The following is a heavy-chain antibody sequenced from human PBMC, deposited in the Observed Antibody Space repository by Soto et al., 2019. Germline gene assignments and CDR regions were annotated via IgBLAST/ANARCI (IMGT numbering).Heavy chain of an antibody. CDR2: IDPSDSYT. Sequence: GESLKISCEGSGYTFTSYYITWARQLPGKGLEWMGRIDPSDSYTTYNPSFRGHVTISADKSIRTAYLQMNSLTGADTAVYYRTRDGSPFALDVWGLGTSVTVSS. V-gene: IGHV5-10-1*01. CDR3: TRDGSPFALDV. J-gene: IGHJ6*02. CDR1: GYTFTSYY.